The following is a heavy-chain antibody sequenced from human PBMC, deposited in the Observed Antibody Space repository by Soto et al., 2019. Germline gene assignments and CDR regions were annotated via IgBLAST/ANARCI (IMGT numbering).Heavy chain of an antibody. CDR1: GFTFDDYA. CDR2: ISWNSGSI. CDR3: AKPAPYYDILTGYFGN. Sequence: EVQLVESGGGLVQPGRSLRLSCAASGFTFDDYAMHWVRQAPGKGLEWVSGISWNSGSIGYADSVKGRFTISRDNAKNSLYLQMNSLRAEETPLYYCAKPAPYYDILTGYFGNWGQGTLVTVSS. D-gene: IGHD3-9*01. V-gene: IGHV3-9*01. J-gene: IGHJ4*02.